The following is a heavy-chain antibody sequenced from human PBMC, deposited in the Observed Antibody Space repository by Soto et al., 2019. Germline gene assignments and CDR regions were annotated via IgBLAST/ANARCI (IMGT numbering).Heavy chain of an antibody. J-gene: IGHJ6*03. D-gene: IGHD3-9*01. CDR2: IKQDGSEK. CDR1: GFTFSSYW. Sequence: GGSLRLSCAASGFTFSSYWMSWVRQVPGKGLEWVANIKQDGSEKYYVDSVKGRFTISRDNAKNSLYLQMNSLRAEDTAVYYCARDRYYDILTGYYYYYYMDVWGKGTTVTVSS. V-gene: IGHV3-7*03. CDR3: ARDRYYDILTGYYYYYYMDV.